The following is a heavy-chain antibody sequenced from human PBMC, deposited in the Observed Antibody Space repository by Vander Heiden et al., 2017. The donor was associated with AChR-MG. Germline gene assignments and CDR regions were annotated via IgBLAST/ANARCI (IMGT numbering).Heavy chain of an antibody. V-gene: IGHV3-15*01. Sequence: EVQLVESGGGLVKPGGSLRLSCAASGFTFSNAWMSWVRQAPGKGLEWVGRIKTKTDGGTKDYAAPVKGRFTISRDDSKNTLYLQMKRMKTEETAVYYCTTHYDSLTEGYFDLWGRGTLVTVSS. CDR3: TTHYDSLTEGYFDL. CDR2: IKTKTDGGTK. CDR1: GFTFSNAW. J-gene: IGHJ2*01. D-gene: IGHD3-9*01.